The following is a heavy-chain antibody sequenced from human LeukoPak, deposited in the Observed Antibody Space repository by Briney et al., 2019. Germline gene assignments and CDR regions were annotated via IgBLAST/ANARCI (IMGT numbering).Heavy chain of an antibody. CDR1: GGTFSSYA. V-gene: IGHV1-8*02. Sequence: ASVKVSCKPSGGTFSSYAIRGVRQATGQGLEWMGWMSPNSGDTGYVQKFQGRVTMTRDTSISTAYMELSGLTSEDTAVYYCARSGFGGRVYFDYWGQGTLVTVSP. CDR2: MSPNSGDT. CDR3: ARSGFGGRVYFDY. D-gene: IGHD6-6*01. J-gene: IGHJ4*02.